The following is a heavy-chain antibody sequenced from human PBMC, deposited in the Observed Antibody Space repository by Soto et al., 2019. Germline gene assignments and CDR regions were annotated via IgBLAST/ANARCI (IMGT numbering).Heavy chain of an antibody. J-gene: IGHJ6*03. CDR2: INHSGST. D-gene: IGHD5-12*01. V-gene: IGHV4-34*01. CDR3: ARGKCGSGYGAYYYYYMDV. CDR1: GGSFSGYY. Sequence: QVQLQQWGAGLLKPSETLSLTCAVYGGSFSGYYWSWIRQPPGKGLEWIGEINHSGSTNYNPSLKSRDTITVDQSQNLFSLKLSAMAAADTAVYYGARGKCGSGYGAYYYYYMDVWGKGTTVTGSS.